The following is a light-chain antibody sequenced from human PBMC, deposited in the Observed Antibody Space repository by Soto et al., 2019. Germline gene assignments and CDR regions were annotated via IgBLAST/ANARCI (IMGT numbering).Light chain of an antibody. Sequence: ETVLTQSPATLSLSPGERATLSCRASQSVSSYLAWYQQKPGQAPRLLIYDASKRATGIPARFSGSGSGTDFTLTISSLEPEDFAVYYCHQSGISPLTFGPGTRVDVK. CDR2: DAS. CDR1: QSVSSY. CDR3: HQSGISPLT. J-gene: IGKJ3*01. V-gene: IGKV3-11*01.